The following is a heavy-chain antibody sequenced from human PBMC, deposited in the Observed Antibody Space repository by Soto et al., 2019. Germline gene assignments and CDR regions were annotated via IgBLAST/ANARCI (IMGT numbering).Heavy chain of an antibody. D-gene: IGHD4-17*01. J-gene: IGHJ4*02. Sequence: PSETLSLTCTVSGGSISSYYWSWFRQPPGKGLEWIGYIYYSGSTNYNPSLKSRVTISVDTSKNQFSLKLSSVTAADTAVYYCAREDYGDLNYWGQGTLVTVSS. CDR2: IYYSGST. CDR1: GGSISSYY. V-gene: IGHV4-59*01. CDR3: AREDYGDLNY.